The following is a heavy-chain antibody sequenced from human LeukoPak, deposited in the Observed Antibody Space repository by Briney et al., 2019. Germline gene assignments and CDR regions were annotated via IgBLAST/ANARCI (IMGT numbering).Heavy chain of an antibody. Sequence: ASVTVSCKASGYTFNSHGISWVRQAPGQGLEWMGWISAYNGDTNYARRFQGRVTLTTDRTTSTAYLELRSLRSDDTAVYYCARDPSNTSGRMTWFDPWGQGTLVTVSS. CDR1: GYTFNSHG. D-gene: IGHD2-2*01. V-gene: IGHV1-18*04. J-gene: IGHJ5*02. CDR2: ISAYNGDT. CDR3: ARDPSNTSGRMTWFDP.